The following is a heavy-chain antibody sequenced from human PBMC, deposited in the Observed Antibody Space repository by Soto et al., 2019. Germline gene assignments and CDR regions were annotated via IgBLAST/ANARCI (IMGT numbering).Heavy chain of an antibody. CDR2: IYYSGST. Sequence: NPSETLSLTCTVSGGSISSYYWSWIRQPPGKGLEWIGYIYYSGSTNYNPSLKSRVTISVDTSKNQFSLKLSSVTAADTAVYYCARHRFLGGSSLDVWGKGTKVTVSS. J-gene: IGHJ6*04. V-gene: IGHV4-59*08. D-gene: IGHD6-13*01. CDR1: GGSISSYY. CDR3: ARHRFLGGSSLDV.